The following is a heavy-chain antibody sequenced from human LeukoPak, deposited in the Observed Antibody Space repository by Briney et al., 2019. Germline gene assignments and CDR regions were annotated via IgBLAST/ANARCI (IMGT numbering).Heavy chain of an antibody. Sequence: AGGSLRLSCAASGFTVFANYMNWVRQAPGKGLEWVSSISSSSSYIYYADSVKGRFTISRDNAKNSLYLQMNSLRAEDTAVYYCARDVHPSSSSGRREHPWGQGTLVTVSS. D-gene: IGHD6-6*01. J-gene: IGHJ5*02. CDR3: ARDVHPSSSSGRREHP. CDR2: ISSSSSYI. CDR1: GFTVFANY. V-gene: IGHV3-21*01.